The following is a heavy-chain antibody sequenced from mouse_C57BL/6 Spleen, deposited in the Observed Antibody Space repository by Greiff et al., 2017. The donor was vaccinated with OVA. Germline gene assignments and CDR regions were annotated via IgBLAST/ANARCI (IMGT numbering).Heavy chain of an antibody. Sequence: QVQLKQPGAELVMPGASVKLSCKASGYTFTSYWMHWVKQRPGQGLEWIGEIDPSDSYTNYNQKFKGKSTLTVDKSSSTAYMQLSSLTSEDSAVYYCARALYYYGSLDYWGQGTTLTVSS. V-gene: IGHV1-69*01. D-gene: IGHD1-1*01. CDR3: ARALYYYGSLDY. CDR1: GYTFTSYW. CDR2: IDPSDSYT. J-gene: IGHJ2*01.